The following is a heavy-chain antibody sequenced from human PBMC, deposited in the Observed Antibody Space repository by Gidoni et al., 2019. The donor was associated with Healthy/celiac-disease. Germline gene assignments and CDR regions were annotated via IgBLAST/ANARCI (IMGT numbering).Heavy chain of an antibody. CDR1: GYTFTSYA. CDR3: AGGQQLAPDY. D-gene: IGHD6-6*01. V-gene: IGHV1-3*01. Sequence: QVQLAQSGAEVKTPGASVKVSCKASGYTFTSYARHRVRQAPGRRLEWMGWINAGNGHTKYSQKFQGRVTITRDTSASPAYMELSSLGSEDTAVYCCAGGQQLAPDYWGQGTLVTVSS. CDR2: INAGNGHT. J-gene: IGHJ4*02.